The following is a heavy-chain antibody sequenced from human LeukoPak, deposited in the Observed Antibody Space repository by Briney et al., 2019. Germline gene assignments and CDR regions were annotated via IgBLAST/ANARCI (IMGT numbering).Heavy chain of an antibody. D-gene: IGHD4-17*01. J-gene: IGHJ4*02. CDR2: INPNSGGT. Sequence: GASVKVSCKASGYTFTGYYMHWVRQAPGQGLEWMGWINPNSGGTNYAQKFQGRVTMTRDTSISTAYMELSRLRSDDTAVYYCARDDYGFTPNFDYWGQGTLVTVSS. V-gene: IGHV1-2*02. CDR3: ARDDYGFTPNFDY. CDR1: GYTFTGYY.